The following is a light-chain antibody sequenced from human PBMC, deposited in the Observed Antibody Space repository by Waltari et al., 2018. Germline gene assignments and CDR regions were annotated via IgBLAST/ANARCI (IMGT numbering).Light chain of an antibody. CDR2: EVT. CDR1: SYDVGTSNY. Sequence: QSALTQPPSASGSPGQSVTISCTGSSYDVGTSNYVCWYQQHPGNAPKLRIYEVTTRSSWVPHRFSASRSGNTASLTVSGLQAEDEADYYCSSYAGNNIWVFGGGTRLAVL. CDR3: SSYAGNNIWV. V-gene: IGLV2-8*01. J-gene: IGLJ3*02.